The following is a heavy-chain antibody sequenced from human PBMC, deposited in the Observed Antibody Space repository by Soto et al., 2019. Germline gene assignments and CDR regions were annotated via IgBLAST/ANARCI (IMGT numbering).Heavy chain of an antibody. D-gene: IGHD6-13*01. Sequence: SFRQPTGKGLEWIGSIYSTGNTYYNPSLNSQVTISVDTSKNQFSLNVISVTAADIAVEYCRRSSRYSTDVWGQGTTVTVSS. CDR3: RRSSRYSTDV. CDR2: IYSTGNT. V-gene: IGHV4-39*01. J-gene: IGHJ6*01.